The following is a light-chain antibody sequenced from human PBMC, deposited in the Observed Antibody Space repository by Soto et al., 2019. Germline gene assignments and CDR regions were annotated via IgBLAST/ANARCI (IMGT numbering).Light chain of an antibody. Sequence: DIQLTQSPSFLSASVGDRVTISCRASQDTRRNLAWYQQETGRAPRLLIYAASIVQSGVPSRFSGSGSGTEFTLTVSGLQPEDFATYYCQQLNAYPHTFGQGTNVEIK. CDR2: AAS. CDR3: QQLNAYPHT. J-gene: IGKJ2*01. CDR1: QDTRRN. V-gene: IGKV1-9*01.